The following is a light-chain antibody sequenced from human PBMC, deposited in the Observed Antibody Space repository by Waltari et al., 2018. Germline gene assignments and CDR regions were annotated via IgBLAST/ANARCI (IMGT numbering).Light chain of an antibody. CDR3: QQSYGMVRT. CDR2: AAS. V-gene: IGKV1-39*01. Sequence: DIQLTQSPSSLSASVGARVTITCRASQSIGIYLNWYQQRPGKVPVLLIFAASTLQSGVPSRFSGSGSGTDFTLTISSLQREDFATYYCQQSYGMVRTFGQGTKLEI. J-gene: IGKJ2*01. CDR1: QSIGIY.